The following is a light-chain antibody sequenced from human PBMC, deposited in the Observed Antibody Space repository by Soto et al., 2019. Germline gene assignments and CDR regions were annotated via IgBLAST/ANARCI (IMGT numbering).Light chain of an antibody. V-gene: IGKV1-5*01. CDR1: QPFYTW. CDR2: DAS. J-gene: IGKJ2*01. CDR3: QHYHGFPLS. Sequence: DIQMTQSPSTLSASVGDRVTISCRASQPFYTWLAWYQQQRPGKTPRLLIYDASTLESGVPSRFSGSGSGTEFTLTISSLQPDDLATYYCQHYHGFPLSFGQGTKLEIK.